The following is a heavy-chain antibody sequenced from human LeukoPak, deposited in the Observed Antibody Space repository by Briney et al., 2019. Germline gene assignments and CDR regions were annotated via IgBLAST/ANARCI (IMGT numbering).Heavy chain of an antibody. V-gene: IGHV1-18*01. J-gene: IGHJ6*02. CDR3: ARDGQSIAVAGSEGYYYDMDV. CDR2: ISAFNGNT. CDR1: GYAFTSSG. D-gene: IGHD6-19*01. Sequence: ASVKVSCKASGYAFTSSGISWVRQAPGQGLEWMGWISAFNGNTNYAQKLQGRVTMTTDTSTSTAHMELRSLRSDDTAVYYCARDGQSIAVAGSEGYYYDMDVWGQGTTVTVSS.